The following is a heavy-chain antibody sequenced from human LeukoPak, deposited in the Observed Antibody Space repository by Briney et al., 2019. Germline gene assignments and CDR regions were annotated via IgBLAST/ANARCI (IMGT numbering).Heavy chain of an antibody. CDR2: INPNSGGT. D-gene: IGHD3-10*01. V-gene: IGHV1-2*02. CDR3: AREKYYGSGSWDFDY. J-gene: IGHJ4*02. CDR1: GYTFTGYY. Sequence: ASVKVSCKASGYTFTGYYMHWVRQAPGQGLEWMGWINPNSGGTIYAQKFQGRVTMTRDTSISTAYMELSRLRSDDTAVYYCAREKYYGSGSWDFDYWGQGTLVTVSS.